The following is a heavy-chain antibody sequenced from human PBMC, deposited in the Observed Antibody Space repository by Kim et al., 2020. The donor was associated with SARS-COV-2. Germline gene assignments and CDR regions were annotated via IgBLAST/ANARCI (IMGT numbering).Heavy chain of an antibody. CDR3: ARRAYSSGWWYFDY. Sequence: ADSGKCRCTISRDNAKNTLYLQMDSLRAEDTAVYYCARRAYSSGWWYFDYWGQGTLVTVSS. V-gene: IGHV3-74*01. D-gene: IGHD6-19*01. J-gene: IGHJ4*02.